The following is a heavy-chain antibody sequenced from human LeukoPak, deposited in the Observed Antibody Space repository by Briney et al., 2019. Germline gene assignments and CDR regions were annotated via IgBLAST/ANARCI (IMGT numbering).Heavy chain of an antibody. CDR1: GFTFDDYA. CDR2: ISWNSGSI. J-gene: IGHJ4*02. CDR3: AKDGQLSSFDY. Sequence: GRSPRLSCAASGFTFDDYAMHWVRQAPGKGLEWASGISWNSGSIGYADSVKGRFTISRDNAKNSLYLQMNSLRAEDTALYYCAKDGQLSSFDYWGQGTLVTVSS. V-gene: IGHV3-9*01. D-gene: IGHD1-1*01.